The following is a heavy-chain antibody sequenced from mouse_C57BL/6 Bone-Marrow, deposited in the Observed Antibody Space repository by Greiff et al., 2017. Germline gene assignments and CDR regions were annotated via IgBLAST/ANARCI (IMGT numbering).Heavy chain of an antibody. CDR1: GFNFNDDY. V-gene: IGHV14-4*01. CDR2: IDPEIGDT. D-gene: IGHD2-3*01. CDR3: SSFDDSYFDF. J-gene: IGHJ2*01. Sequence: EVQLVEPGAELVRPGASVKLSCTASGFNFNDDYIHWVKQRPEQGLEWIGWIDPEIGDTDYASKFQGKATITLDTPSNTAYLQLSSLTSEDAAVYYCSSFDDSYFDFWGQGTPLTVAS.